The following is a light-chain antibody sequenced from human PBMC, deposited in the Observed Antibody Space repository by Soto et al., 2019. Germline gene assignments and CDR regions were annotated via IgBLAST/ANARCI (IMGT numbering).Light chain of an antibody. V-gene: IGKV3-15*01. Sequence: EIMMTQSPGTLSVSPGEGATLSCTASQSVNLNLAWYQQKPGQPPRLLLYGASTRATGIPVRFRGSGSGTEFTLTISRLEPEDFAVYYCQVYGPSPPITFGQGTRLEIK. J-gene: IGKJ5*01. CDR3: QVYGPSPPIT. CDR2: GAS. CDR1: QSVNLN.